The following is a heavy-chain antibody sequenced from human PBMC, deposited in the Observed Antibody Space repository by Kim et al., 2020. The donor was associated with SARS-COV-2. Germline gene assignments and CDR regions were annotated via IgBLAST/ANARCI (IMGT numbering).Heavy chain of an antibody. J-gene: IGHJ6*03. CDR3: ASRRTPYYYMDL. V-gene: IGHV3-66*01. CDR2: INSGGIT. Sequence: GGSLRLSCAASGFTVSNNYMSWVRQAPGKGLEWVSVINSGGITYYADSVKGRFTISRDSSENALYIQMNSLRAEDTAVYYCASRRTPYYYMDLWGKGTTVTVSS. D-gene: IGHD2-15*01. CDR1: GFTVSNNY.